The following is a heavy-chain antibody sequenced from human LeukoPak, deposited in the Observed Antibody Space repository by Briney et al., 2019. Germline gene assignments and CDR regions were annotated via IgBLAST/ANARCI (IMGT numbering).Heavy chain of an antibody. CDR2: ISSSSSTI. CDR3: ARDLHYYDSSGYVY. CDR1: GFTFSSYS. J-gene: IGHJ4*02. Sequence: PGGSLRLSCAASGFTFSSYSMNWVRQAPGKGLAWVSYISSSSSTIYYADSVKGRFTISRDNAKNSLYLQMNSLRAEDTVVYYCARDLHYYDSSGYVYWGQGTLVTVSS. D-gene: IGHD3-22*01. V-gene: IGHV3-48*04.